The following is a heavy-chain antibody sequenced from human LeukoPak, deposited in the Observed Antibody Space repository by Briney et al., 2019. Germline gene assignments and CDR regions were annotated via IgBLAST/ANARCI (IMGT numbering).Heavy chain of an antibody. Sequence: SETLSLTCTVSGGSISSSSYYWGWIRQPPGKGLEWIGSIYYSGSTYYNPSLKSRVTISVDTSKNQFSLKLSPVTAADTAAYYCARDTLGYCSGGSCYGWFDPWGQGTLVTVSS. D-gene: IGHD2-15*01. V-gene: IGHV4-39*02. CDR2: IYYSGST. CDR1: GGSISSSSYY. J-gene: IGHJ5*02. CDR3: ARDTLGYCSGGSCYGWFDP.